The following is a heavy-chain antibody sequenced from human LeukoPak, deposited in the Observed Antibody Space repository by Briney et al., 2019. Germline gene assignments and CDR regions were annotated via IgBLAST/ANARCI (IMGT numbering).Heavy chain of an antibody. V-gene: IGHV3-23*01. CDR2: ISGSGGDT. Sequence: HPGGSLRLSCAASGFTFSSYAMSWVRQAPGKGLEWVSAISGSGGDTYHADSVKGRFAISRDNSKNTLFLQMNSLRAEDTAVYYCAKYDSFDQYYDSSGRFDCWGQGTLVTVSS. D-gene: IGHD3-22*01. CDR3: AKYDSFDQYYDSSGRFDC. J-gene: IGHJ4*02. CDR1: GFTFSSYA.